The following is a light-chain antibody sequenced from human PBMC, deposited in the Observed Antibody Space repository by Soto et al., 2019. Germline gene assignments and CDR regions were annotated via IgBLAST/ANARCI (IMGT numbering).Light chain of an antibody. CDR2: LNSDGSH. V-gene: IGLV4-69*01. CDR1: SGHSSYA. J-gene: IGLJ1*01. CDR3: QTWGPGTHYV. Sequence: QLVLTQSPSASASLGASVKLTCTLSSGHSSYAIAWHQQRPEKGPRYLMKLNSDGSHSQGDGLPDRFSGSSSGAERYLPISRLQPQDEAAYYCQTWGPGTHYVFGTGTKVTVL.